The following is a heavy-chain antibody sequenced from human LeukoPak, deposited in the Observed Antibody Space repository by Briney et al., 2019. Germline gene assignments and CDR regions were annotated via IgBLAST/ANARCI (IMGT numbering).Heavy chain of an antibody. J-gene: IGHJ5*02. V-gene: IGHV3-23*01. Sequence: GGSLRLSCAASGFTFSSYAMSWVRQAPGKGLEWVSAISGSGGSTYYADSVKDRFTISRDNSKNTLYLQMNSLRAEDTAVYYCAKELYYYDSSGYSRWFDPWGQGTLVTVSS. CDR2: ISGSGGST. D-gene: IGHD3-22*01. CDR3: AKELYYYDSSGYSRWFDP. CDR1: GFTFSSYA.